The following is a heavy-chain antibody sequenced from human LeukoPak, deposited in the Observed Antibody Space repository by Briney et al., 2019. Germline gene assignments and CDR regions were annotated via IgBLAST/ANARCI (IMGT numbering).Heavy chain of an antibody. J-gene: IGHJ4*02. CDR2: IGSSNGGT. V-gene: IGHV3-23*01. D-gene: IGHD3-10*01. Sequence: GGSLRLSCAASGFAFSSYPMTWVRQAPGKGLEWVSTIGSSNGGTHYADSVKGRFTISRDNSKNTLFLQMNSLRAEDTAVYYCAKYYSTSGSSGGRVFDYWGQGTLVTVSS. CDR3: AKYYSTSGSSGGRVFDY. CDR1: GFAFSSYP.